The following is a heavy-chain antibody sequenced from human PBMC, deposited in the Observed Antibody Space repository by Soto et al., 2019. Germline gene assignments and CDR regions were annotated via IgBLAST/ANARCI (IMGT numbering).Heavy chain of an antibody. CDR3: AKDRRAGGNSDLNFDF. D-gene: IGHD3-16*01. CDR1: GFKFSNYS. V-gene: IGHV3-23*01. Sequence: GGSLRLSCAASGFKFSNYSISWVRQAPWKGLEWVSLISATGGGKYYADSVKGRFTISRDNSHNTLYLQVHSLTAEDTTVYYRAKDRRAGGNSDLNFDFWGQGAHVTLSS. CDR2: ISATGGGK. J-gene: IGHJ5*01.